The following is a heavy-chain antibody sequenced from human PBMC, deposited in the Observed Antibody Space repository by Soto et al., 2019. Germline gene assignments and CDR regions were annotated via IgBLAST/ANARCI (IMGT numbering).Heavy chain of an antibody. CDR3: ARDLYSTSWYVRAFDM. CDR2: INPTTTTT. CDR1: EYTFSTYS. Sequence: QVHLVQSGAEVKKPGTSVKVSCKASEYTFSTYSLHWVRQAPGQGLEWMGVINPTTTTTTDAQKWQGRGTMTRDTSTSTVFLELRSLRSEDTAVYYCARDLYSTSWYVRAFDMWGQGTMVTVSS. J-gene: IGHJ3*02. D-gene: IGHD6-13*01. V-gene: IGHV1-46*03.